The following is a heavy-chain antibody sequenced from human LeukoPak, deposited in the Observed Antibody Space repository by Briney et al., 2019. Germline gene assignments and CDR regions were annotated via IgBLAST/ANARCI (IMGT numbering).Heavy chain of an antibody. D-gene: IGHD3-3*01. CDR2: ISAYNGNT. CDR1: GYTFTSYD. V-gene: IGHV1-18*01. Sequence: ASVKVSCKASGYTFTSYDINWVRQATGQGLEWMGWISAYNGNTNYAQKLQGRVTMTTDTSTSTAYMELRSLRSDDTAVYYCARGITIFGVVLGSSGMDVWGQGTTVTVSS. J-gene: IGHJ6*02. CDR3: ARGITIFGVVLGSSGMDV.